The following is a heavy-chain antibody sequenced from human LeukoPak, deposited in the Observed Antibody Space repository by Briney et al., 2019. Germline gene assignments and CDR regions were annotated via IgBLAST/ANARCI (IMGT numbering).Heavy chain of an antibody. D-gene: IGHD6-13*01. CDR3: ARDHGYSSSWRNWFDP. CDR2: IYYSGST. Sequence: SETLSLTCTVSGGSISSHYWSWIRQPPGKGLEWIGYIYYSGSTNYNPSLKSRVTISVDTSKKQFSLKLSSVTAADTAVYYCARDHGYSSSWRNWFDPWGQGTLVTVSS. J-gene: IGHJ5*02. CDR1: GGSISSHY. V-gene: IGHV4-59*11.